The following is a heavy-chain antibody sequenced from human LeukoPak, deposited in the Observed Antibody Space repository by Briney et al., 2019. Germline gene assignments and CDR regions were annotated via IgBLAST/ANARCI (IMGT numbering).Heavy chain of an antibody. CDR3: ARRRSIAAPRGGFDY. J-gene: IGHJ4*02. D-gene: IGHD6-6*01. Sequence: SETLSLTCAVYGGSFSGYYWSWIRQPPGKGLEWIGEINHSGSTNYNPSLKSRVTISVDTSKNQFSLKLSSVTAADTAVYYCARRRSIAAPRGGFDYWGQGTLVTVSS. V-gene: IGHV4-34*01. CDR1: GGSFSGYY. CDR2: INHSGST.